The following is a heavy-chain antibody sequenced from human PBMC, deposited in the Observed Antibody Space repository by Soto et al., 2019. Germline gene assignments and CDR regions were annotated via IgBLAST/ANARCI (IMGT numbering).Heavy chain of an antibody. CDR3: ARYYSSSDPSWFDH. V-gene: IGHV4-30-4*01. CDR1: VGSMSSVDYD. J-gene: IGHJ5*02. CDR2: IYYSGST. D-gene: IGHD6-6*01. Sequence: PAEALSLTCTVSVGSMSSVDYDWGWVRQPPGKGLEWIGYIYYSGSTYYNPSLKSRVTISVDTSKNQFSLKLSSVTASDTAVYYCARYYSSSDPSWFDHWGQGTLVTVSS.